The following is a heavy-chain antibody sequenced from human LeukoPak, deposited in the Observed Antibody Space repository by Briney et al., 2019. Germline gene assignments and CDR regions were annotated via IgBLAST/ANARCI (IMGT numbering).Heavy chain of an antibody. V-gene: IGHV3-23*01. CDR3: AKAGYINYYAYYHMDV. J-gene: IGHJ6*03. CDR1: GFTFSSYA. Sequence: PGGSLRLSCAASGFTFSSYAMSWVRQAPGKGLEWVSSISGSGGSTYYADSVKGRFAISRDNSKSTLYLQMNSLRAGDTALYYCAKAGYINYYAYYHMDVWAKGPRSPSP. CDR2: ISGSGGST. D-gene: IGHD3-9*01.